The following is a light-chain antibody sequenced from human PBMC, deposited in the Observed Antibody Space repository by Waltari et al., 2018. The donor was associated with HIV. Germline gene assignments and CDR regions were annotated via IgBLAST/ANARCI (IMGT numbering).Light chain of an antibody. J-gene: IGLJ3*02. CDR3: QSYDSSLSGSV. CDR2: GNS. CDR1: SSNIGAGYD. V-gene: IGLV1-40*01. Sequence: QSVLTQPPSVSGAPGQRVTISCTGSSSNIGAGYDVHWYPQLPGTAPKLLIYGNSNRPSGVPDRFSGSKSGTSASLAITGLQAEDEADYYCQSYDSSLSGSVVGGGTKLTVL.